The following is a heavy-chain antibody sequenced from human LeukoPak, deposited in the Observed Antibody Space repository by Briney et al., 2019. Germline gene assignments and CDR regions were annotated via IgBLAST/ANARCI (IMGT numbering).Heavy chain of an antibody. D-gene: IGHD3-22*01. CDR3: ARASGSGYY. J-gene: IGHJ4*02. Sequence: PSETLSLTCTVSGGSINGYYWSWIRQHPGKGLEWIGHIYYSGSTYYNPSLKSRGIISVETSKNQFSLKLRFVTAADTAVYYCARASGSGYYWGQGTQVTVSS. CDR1: GGSINGYY. CDR2: IYYSGST. V-gene: IGHV4-31*03.